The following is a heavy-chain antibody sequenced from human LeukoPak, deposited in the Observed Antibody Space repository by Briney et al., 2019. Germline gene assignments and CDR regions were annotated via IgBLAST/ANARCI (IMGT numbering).Heavy chain of an antibody. D-gene: IGHD4-23*01. V-gene: IGHV1-8*01. J-gene: IGHJ4*02. CDR3: ARSSLYGGNDY. CDR1: GYTFTSYD. CDR2: MHPNSGNT. Sequence: ASVKVSCKASGYTFTSYDINWVRQATAQGLEWMGWMHPNSGNTGYAQNFQGRVTMTRNTSISTAYMELSSLRSEDTAVYYCARSSLYGGNDYWGQGTLVTVSS.